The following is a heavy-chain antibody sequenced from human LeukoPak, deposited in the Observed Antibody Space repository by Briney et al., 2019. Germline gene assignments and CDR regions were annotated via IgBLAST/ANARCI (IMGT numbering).Heavy chain of an antibody. V-gene: IGHV3-33*01. J-gene: IGHJ4*02. D-gene: IGHD5-18*01. CDR2: IWYDGSNK. Sequence: GGSLRLSCAASGFTFSSYGMHWVRQAPGKGLECVAVIWYDGSNKYYVDSVKGRFTISRDNSKNTLYLQMNSLRAEDTAVYYCARDHGAGYSYGYVWGQGTLVTVPS. CDR1: GFTFSSYG. CDR3: ARDHGAGYSYGYV.